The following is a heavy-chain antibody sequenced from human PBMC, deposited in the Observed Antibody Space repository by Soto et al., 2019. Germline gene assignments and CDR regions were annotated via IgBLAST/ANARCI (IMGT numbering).Heavy chain of an antibody. CDR1: GDTLTGLS. V-gene: IGHV1-24*01. Sequence: ASVQVSCKGSGDTLTGLSMHWVLQAPGKGLEWMGGFDPEDGETIYAQKFQGRVTMTEDTSTDTAYMELSSLRSEDTAVYYCATRVVAAFDAFDIWGQGTMVTVSS. D-gene: IGHD2-15*01. J-gene: IGHJ3*02. CDR3: ATRVVAAFDAFDI. CDR2: FDPEDGET.